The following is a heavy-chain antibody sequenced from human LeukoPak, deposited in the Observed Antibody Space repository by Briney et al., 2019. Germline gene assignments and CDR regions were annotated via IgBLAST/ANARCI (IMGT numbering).Heavy chain of an antibody. V-gene: IGHV3-23*01. CDR2: ITSGDST. J-gene: IGHJ6*03. D-gene: IGHD3-10*01. Sequence: GGSLRLSCAASGFTFSDYAMNWVRQAPGKGLEWVSTITSGDSTYYADSVKGRFTISRDNSKNSLYLQMNSLRAEDTAVYYCAREGSFMVRGVMGYYMDVWGKGTTVTVSS. CDR1: GFTFSDYA. CDR3: AREGSFMVRGVMGYYMDV.